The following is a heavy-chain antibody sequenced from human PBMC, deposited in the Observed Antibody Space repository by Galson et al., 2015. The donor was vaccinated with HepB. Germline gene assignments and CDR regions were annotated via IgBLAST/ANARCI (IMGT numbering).Heavy chain of an antibody. J-gene: IGHJ4*02. D-gene: IGHD1-26*01. CDR3: ATGWRQGGNYEAVDY. CDR1: GFTFSSYA. V-gene: IGHV3-23*01. Sequence: SLRLSCAASGFTFSSYAMSWVRQAPGKGLEWVSVMSGSGGSAYYGDSVKGRFTISRDSSKNTLYLQMNYLRAEDTAVYYCATGWRQGGNYEAVDYWGLGTLVTVSS. CDR2: MSGSGGSA.